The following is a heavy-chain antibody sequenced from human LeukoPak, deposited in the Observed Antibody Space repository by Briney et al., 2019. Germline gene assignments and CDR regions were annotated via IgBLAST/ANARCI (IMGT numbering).Heavy chain of an antibody. Sequence: SETLSLTCTVSGVSINNHYWSWIRQPPGKGLEWIGYIYYNGNTNYNSSLRSRVTISVDTSKNQFSPMLTSVTAADTAVYYCARGGWYSLYWGQGILVTVSS. CDR1: GVSINNHY. V-gene: IGHV4-59*11. D-gene: IGHD6-19*01. J-gene: IGHJ4*02. CDR2: IYYNGNT. CDR3: ARGGWYSLY.